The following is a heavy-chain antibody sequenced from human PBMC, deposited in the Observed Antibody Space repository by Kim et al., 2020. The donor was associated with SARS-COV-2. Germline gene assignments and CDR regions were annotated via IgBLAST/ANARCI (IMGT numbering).Heavy chain of an antibody. CDR3: ARGPNYSPFDY. J-gene: IGHJ4*02. Sequence: INYAASVRGRFTISRDNDKNSLFLQRNSLRAEDTAVYYCARGPNYSPFDYWGQGTLVTVSS. CDR2: I. V-gene: IGHV3-48*03. D-gene: IGHD4-4*01.